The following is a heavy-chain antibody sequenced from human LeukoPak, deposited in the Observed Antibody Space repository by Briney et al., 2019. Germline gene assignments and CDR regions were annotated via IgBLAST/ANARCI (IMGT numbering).Heavy chain of an antibody. CDR3: ASGSVRGATIDAFDI. CDR1: GLTFSNAW. Sequence: GGSLRLSCAASGLTFSNAWMNWVRQAPGKGLEWVGRIKSRSEGGTIDYAAFVEGRFTISRDDSQSTLFLKMNSLKSEDTAVYYCASGSVRGATIDAFDIWGQGTMVTVSS. J-gene: IGHJ3*02. V-gene: IGHV3-15*07. D-gene: IGHD3-10*01. CDR2: IKSRSEGGTI.